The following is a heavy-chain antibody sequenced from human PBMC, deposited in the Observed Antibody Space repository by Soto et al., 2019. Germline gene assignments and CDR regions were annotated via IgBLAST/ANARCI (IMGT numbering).Heavy chain of an antibody. J-gene: IGHJ4*01. V-gene: IGHV3-23*01. Sequence: EVQLLESGGGLVQHGGTLRFSCVASGFTYNIYAMNWDRQAPGKGLEWVSTITANGDNTFYADSVKGRFTMSRDNSKNTLYRRMSTLTAEDTSVYNCAKRRGCETGCSEVDYWGHGTLVTFSS. CDR1: GFTYNIYA. D-gene: IGHD2-2*01. CDR3: AKRRGCETGCSEVDY. CDR2: ITANGDNT.